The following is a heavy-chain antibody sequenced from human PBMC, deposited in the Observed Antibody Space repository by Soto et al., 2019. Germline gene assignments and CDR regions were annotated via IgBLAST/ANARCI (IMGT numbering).Heavy chain of an antibody. Sequence: EVQLLESGGGLVQPGGSLRLSCAASGFTFSSYAMSWVRQAPGKGLEWVSAISGSGGSTYYADSVKGRFTISRDNSQTTLYLQMNSLRAEDTAVYSCAKDPAAIVGDTDWFDPWGQGTLVTVSS. D-gene: IGHD1-26*01. V-gene: IGHV3-23*01. CDR3: AKDPAAIVGDTDWFDP. CDR2: ISGSGGST. CDR1: GFTFSSYA. J-gene: IGHJ5*02.